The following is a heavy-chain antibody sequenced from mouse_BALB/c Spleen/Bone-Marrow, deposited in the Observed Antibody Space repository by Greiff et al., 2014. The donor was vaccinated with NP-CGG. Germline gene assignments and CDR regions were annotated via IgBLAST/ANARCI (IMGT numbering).Heavy chain of an antibody. D-gene: IGHD2-3*01. CDR1: GFNIKDTF. J-gene: IGHJ3*01. CDR2: IDPASGNT. Sequence: VQLKESGADLVKPGASVKLSCTTPGFNIKDTFMHWVRQRPERGLEWIGRIDPASGNTKYDPKFQGKATITADTSSNKVSLQLSGLTSEDTAVYYCAHDAPFTYWGQGTLVTVSA. V-gene: IGHV14-3*02. CDR3: AHDAPFTY.